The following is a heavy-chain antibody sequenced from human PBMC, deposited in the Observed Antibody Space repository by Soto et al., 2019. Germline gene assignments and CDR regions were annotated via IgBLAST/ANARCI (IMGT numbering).Heavy chain of an antibody. J-gene: IGHJ4*02. Sequence: QVQLVQSGAEVKRPGSSVKVSCKASGDTFNFYSINWVRQAPGLGLEWMGRVNPIVSMSNYAQKFKGRVMMTADKTTSTAYMELSSLSAEDTAIYYCASSYGSGYRAFDYWGQGALVTVSS. V-gene: IGHV1-69*02. CDR3: ASSYGSGYRAFDY. D-gene: IGHD3-10*01. CDR1: GDTFNFYS. CDR2: VNPIVSMS.